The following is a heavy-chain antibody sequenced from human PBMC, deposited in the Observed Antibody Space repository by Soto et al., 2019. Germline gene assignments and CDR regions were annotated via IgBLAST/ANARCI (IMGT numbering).Heavy chain of an antibody. CDR1: GGSISSYY. CDR3: ARGVLRSRGWYFWDNWFDP. D-gene: IGHD6-19*01. J-gene: IGHJ5*02. V-gene: IGHV4-59*01. Sequence: SETLSLTCTVSGGSISSYYWSWIRQPPGKGLEWIGYIYYSGSTNYNPSLKSRVTISVDTSKNQFSLKLSSVTAADTAVYYCARGVLRSRGWYFWDNWFDPWGQGTLVTVSA. CDR2: IYYSGST.